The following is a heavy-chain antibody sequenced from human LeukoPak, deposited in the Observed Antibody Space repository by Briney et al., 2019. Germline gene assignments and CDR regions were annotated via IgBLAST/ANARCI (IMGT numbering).Heavy chain of an antibody. V-gene: IGHV3-15*01. CDR1: GFTFSTYW. Sequence: GGSLRLSCAASGFTFSTYWMSWVRQAPGKGLEWVGRIKSKTDGGTTDYAAPVKGRFTISRDDSKNTLYLQMNSLKTEDTAVYYCTTDANDFWSGYYRNEYYFDYWGQGTLVTVSS. D-gene: IGHD3-3*01. CDR2: IKSKTDGGTT. CDR3: TTDANDFWSGYYRNEYYFDY. J-gene: IGHJ4*02.